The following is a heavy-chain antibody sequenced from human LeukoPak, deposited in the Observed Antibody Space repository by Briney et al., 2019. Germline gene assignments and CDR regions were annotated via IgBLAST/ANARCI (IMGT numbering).Heavy chain of an antibody. J-gene: IGHJ4*02. V-gene: IGHV4-34*01. CDR3: ASQGIAAAGTYFDY. Sequence: SETLSLTCTVSGGSISSYYWSWIRQPPGKGLEWIGEINHSGSTNYNPSLKSRVTISVDTSKNQFSLKLSSVTAADTAVYYCASQGIAAAGTYFDYWGQGTLVTVSS. D-gene: IGHD6-13*01. CDR1: GGSISSYY. CDR2: INHSGST.